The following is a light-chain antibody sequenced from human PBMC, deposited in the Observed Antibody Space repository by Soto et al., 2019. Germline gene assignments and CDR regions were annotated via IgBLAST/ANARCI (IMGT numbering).Light chain of an antibody. J-gene: IGKJ5*01. Sequence: DIVMTQSPATLHVSPGERANLSCRASQSVSSSYLAWYQQKPGQAPRLLIYGASSRATGIPDRFSGSGSGTDFTLTISRLEPEDFAVYYCQQYGSSPPITLGQGTRLEN. CDR3: QQYGSSPPIT. V-gene: IGKV3-20*01. CDR1: QSVSSSY. CDR2: GAS.